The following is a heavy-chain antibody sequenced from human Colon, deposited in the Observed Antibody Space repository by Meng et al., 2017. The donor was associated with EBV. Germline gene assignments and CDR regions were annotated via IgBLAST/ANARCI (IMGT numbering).Heavy chain of an antibody. J-gene: IGHJ4*02. Sequence: VLLQTFGEGLLMPSETLCLTCTVHGGSFRGYVWSWVRQPPGKGMEWIGEVSHPGSANYNPSLKSRVTISVDASEKQFSLRLTSVTAADSAVYYCARVPTTGYKDHWGQGTLVTVSS. CDR2: VSHPGSA. V-gene: IGHV4-34*01. CDR1: GGSFRGYV. CDR3: ARVPTTGYKDH. D-gene: IGHD3-9*01.